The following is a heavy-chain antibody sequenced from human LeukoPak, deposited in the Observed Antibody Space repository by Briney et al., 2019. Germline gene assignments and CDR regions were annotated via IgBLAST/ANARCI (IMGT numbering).Heavy chain of an antibody. D-gene: IGHD3/OR15-3a*01. Sequence: GGSLRLSCAASGFTFSSYEMNWVRQAPGKGLEWVSYISSSGSTIYYADSVKGRFTISRDNAKNSLYLQMNSLRAEDTAVYYCARTDIGDWGYFDYWGQGTLVTVCS. CDR2: ISSSGSTI. CDR3: ARTDIGDWGYFDY. CDR1: GFTFSSYE. J-gene: IGHJ4*02. V-gene: IGHV3-48*03.